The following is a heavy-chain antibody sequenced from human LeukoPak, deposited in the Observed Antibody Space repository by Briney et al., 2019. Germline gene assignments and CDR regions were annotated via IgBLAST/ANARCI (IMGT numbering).Heavy chain of an antibody. D-gene: IGHD6-13*01. J-gene: IGHJ4*02. CDR2: IYYSGST. Sequence: SETLSLTCTVSGGSISSYYWSWIRQPPGKGLEWIGYIYYSGSTNYTPSLKSRVTISVDTSKNQFSLKLSSVTAADTAVYYCARVPTTRHSSSWYFDYWGQGTLVTASS. V-gene: IGHV4-59*01. CDR3: ARVPTTRHSSSWYFDY. CDR1: GGSISSYY.